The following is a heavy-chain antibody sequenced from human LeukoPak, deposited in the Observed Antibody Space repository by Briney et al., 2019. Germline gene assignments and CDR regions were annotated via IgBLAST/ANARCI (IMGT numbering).Heavy chain of an antibody. CDR1: GGSISSYY. CDR2: IYYSGST. D-gene: IGHD4-11*01. Sequence: SETLSLTYTVSGGSISSYYGSWIRQPPGKGLEWMGYIYYSGSTNCNPSLKSRVTISVDTSKNQSSLKLSSVTAADTAVYYCARTESTTIAFDIWGQGTMVTVSS. J-gene: IGHJ3*02. CDR3: ARTESTTIAFDI. V-gene: IGHV4-59*01.